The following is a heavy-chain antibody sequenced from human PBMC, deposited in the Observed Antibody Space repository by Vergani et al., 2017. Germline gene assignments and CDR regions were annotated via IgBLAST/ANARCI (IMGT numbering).Heavy chain of an antibody. CDR1: GFTFNNAW. CDR2: ISGSGHTK. CDR3: ARDLLPGTLLLLAY. J-gene: IGHJ4*02. Sequence: VQLVESGGGLVKPGGSLRLSCKASGFTFNNAWMSWVRQAPGKGLEWISYISGSGHTKYYADSVKGRFAISRDNAKNSLYLQMNNLRVEDTAVYYCARDLLPGTLLLLAYWGQGTLISVSS. D-gene: IGHD1-7*01. V-gene: IGHV3-11*04.